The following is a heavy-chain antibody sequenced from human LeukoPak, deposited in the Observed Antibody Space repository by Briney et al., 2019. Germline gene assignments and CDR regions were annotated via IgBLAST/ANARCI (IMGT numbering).Heavy chain of an antibody. D-gene: IGHD1-14*01. CDR2: ISNSGSTI. Sequence: GGSLRLSCAASGFTFSSYEMNWVRQAPGKGPEWVSFISNSGSTIYYADSVRGRFTITSGNAKNSLYLQMTRLRAEDTAVYYCSRLRLRIIWFDPWGQGTLGTVSS. V-gene: IGHV3-48*03. CDR3: SRLRLRIIWFDP. CDR1: GFTFSSYE. J-gene: IGHJ5*02.